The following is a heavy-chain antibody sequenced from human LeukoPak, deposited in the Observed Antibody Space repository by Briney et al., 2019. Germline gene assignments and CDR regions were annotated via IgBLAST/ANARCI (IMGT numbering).Heavy chain of an antibody. CDR1: GSPFSSYT. D-gene: IGHD2-15*01. Sequence: GGSLRLSCAASGSPFSSYTRNGVRRAPGKGLEWSSSISTISSYIYYADSVKGRFTISRDNTKNSLYLQMNSLRAEDTAVYYCAKDGAPYCSGGTCYSAADYWGQGILVTVSS. CDR3: AKDGAPYCSGGTCYSAADY. V-gene: IGHV3-21*01. CDR2: ISTISSYI. J-gene: IGHJ4*02.